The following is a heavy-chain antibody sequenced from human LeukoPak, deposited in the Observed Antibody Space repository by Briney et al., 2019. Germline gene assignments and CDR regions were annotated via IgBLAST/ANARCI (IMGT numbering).Heavy chain of an antibody. V-gene: IGHV3-33*01. CDR1: GFTFSSYG. CDR3: ARAIAVAGSRFGEYYYYYGMDV. J-gene: IGHJ6*02. Sequence: GGSLRLSCAASGFTFSSYGMHWVRQAPGKGLEWVAVIWYDGSNKYYADSVKGRFTISRDNSKNTLYLQMNSLRAEDTAVYYCARAIAVAGSRFGEYYYYYGMDVWGQGTTVTVSS. D-gene: IGHD6-19*01. CDR2: IWYDGSNK.